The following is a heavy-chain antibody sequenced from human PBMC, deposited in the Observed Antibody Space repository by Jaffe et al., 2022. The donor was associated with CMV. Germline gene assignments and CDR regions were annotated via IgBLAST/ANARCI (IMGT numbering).Heavy chain of an antibody. CDR3: SRSPPGGILDY. CDR2: IRNRPRSYTT. J-gene: IGHJ4*02. Sequence: EVQLVESGGGLVQPGGSLRLSCVGSGFTFSDHHMDWVRQAPGKGLEWVGRIRNRPRSYTTEYAASVKGRFTVSRDDSENSVYLQMNSLKTEDTAVYYCSRSPPGGILDYWGQGSPVTVSS. D-gene: IGHD1-1*01. V-gene: IGHV3-72*01. CDR1: GFTFSDHH.